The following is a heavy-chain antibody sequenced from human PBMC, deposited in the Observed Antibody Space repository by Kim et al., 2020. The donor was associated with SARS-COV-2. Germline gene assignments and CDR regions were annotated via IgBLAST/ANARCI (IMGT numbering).Heavy chain of an antibody. CDR3: ARGGQYSSSSDWFDP. J-gene: IGHJ5*02. Sequence: SVKVSCKASGGTFSSYAISWVRQAPGQGLEWMGGIIPIFGTANYAQKFQGRVTITADESTSTAYMELSSLRSEDTAVYYCARGGQYSSSSDWFDPWGQGTLVTVSS. D-gene: IGHD6-6*01. CDR1: GGTFSSYA. CDR2: IIPIFGTA. V-gene: IGHV1-69*13.